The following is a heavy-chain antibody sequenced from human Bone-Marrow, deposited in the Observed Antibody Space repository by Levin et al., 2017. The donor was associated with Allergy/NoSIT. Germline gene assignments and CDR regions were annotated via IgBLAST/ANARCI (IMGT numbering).Heavy chain of an antibody. D-gene: IGHD3-16*02. CDR1: GFTFSSYA. Sequence: GGSLRLSCAASGFTFSSYAMSWVRQAPGKGLEWVSAISGSGGSTYYADSVKGRFTISGDNSKNTLSLQMNSLRAEDTAVYYCAKGGPFVRQREDYYYYMDVWGKGTTVTVSS. V-gene: IGHV3-23*01. J-gene: IGHJ6*03. CDR3: AKGGPFVRQREDYYYYMDV. CDR2: ISGSGGST.